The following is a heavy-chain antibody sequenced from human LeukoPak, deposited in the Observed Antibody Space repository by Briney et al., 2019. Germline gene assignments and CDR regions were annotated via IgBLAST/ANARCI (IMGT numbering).Heavy chain of an antibody. CDR3: VVVVITSYYFDY. V-gene: IGHV1-2*02. Sequence: ASVTVSCKASGYTFTGYYMHWVRQAPGQGLEWMGWINPNSGGTNYAQKFQGRVTMTRDTSISTASMELSRLRSDDTAVYYCVVVVITSYYFDYWGQGTLVTVSS. CDR2: INPNSGGT. J-gene: IGHJ4*02. D-gene: IGHD3-22*01. CDR1: GYTFTGYY.